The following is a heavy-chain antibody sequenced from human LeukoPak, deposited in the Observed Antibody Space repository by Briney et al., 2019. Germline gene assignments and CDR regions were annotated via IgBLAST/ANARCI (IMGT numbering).Heavy chain of an antibody. CDR2: ISWNSGSI. CDR1: GFTFDDYA. Sequence: GGSLRLSCAASGFTFDDYAMHWVRQAPGKGLEWVSGISWNSGSIGYADSVKGRFAISRDNSRNTLYLQMKSLRAEDTAVYYCAKRSYGKHFDYWGQGTLVTVSS. D-gene: IGHD5-18*01. V-gene: IGHV3-9*01. CDR3: AKRSYGKHFDY. J-gene: IGHJ4*02.